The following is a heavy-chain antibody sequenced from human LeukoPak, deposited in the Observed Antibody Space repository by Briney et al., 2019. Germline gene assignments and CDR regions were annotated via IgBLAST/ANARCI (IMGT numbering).Heavy chain of an antibody. J-gene: IGHJ4*02. CDR3: ARRYEYSSSPYYFDY. CDR2: IYPGDSDT. Sequence: GESLKISCKGSGYSFTSYWIGWVRQMPGKGLEWMGIIYPGDSDTRYSPSFQGQVTISADKSISTAYLQWSSLKASDTAMYYCARRYEYSSSPYYFDYWGQGTLVTVSS. D-gene: IGHD6-6*01. CDR1: GYSFTSYW. V-gene: IGHV5-51*01.